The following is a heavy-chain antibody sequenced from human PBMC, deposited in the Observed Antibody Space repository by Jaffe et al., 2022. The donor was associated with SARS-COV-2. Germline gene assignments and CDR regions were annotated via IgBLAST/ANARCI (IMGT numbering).Heavy chain of an antibody. CDR3: TRTCLDYYDSLRYFQH. J-gene: IGHJ1*01. Sequence: EVQLVESGGGLVQPGRSLRLSCTASGFTFGDYAMSWVRQAPGKGLEWVGFIRSKAYGGTTEYAASVKGRFTISRDDSKSIAYLQMNSLKTEDTAVYYCTRTCLDYYDSLRYFQHWGQGTLVTVSS. D-gene: IGHD3-22*01. V-gene: IGHV3-49*04. CDR2: IRSKAYGGTT. CDR1: GFTFGDYA.